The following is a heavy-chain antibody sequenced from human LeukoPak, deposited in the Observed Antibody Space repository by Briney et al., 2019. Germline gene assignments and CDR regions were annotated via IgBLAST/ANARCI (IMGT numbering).Heavy chain of an antibody. CDR2: ISANGVDT. D-gene: IGHD2-8*02. V-gene: IGHV3-23*01. Sequence: GRSLRLSCAASGFAFTSYDMHWVRQAPGKGLEWVSAISANGVDTFYAPSVKGRFTISRDNSKNTLYLQINSLRAEDTAIYYCAKDVWWSVSWGQGTLVTVSS. CDR3: AKDVWWSVS. J-gene: IGHJ5*02. CDR1: GFAFTSYD.